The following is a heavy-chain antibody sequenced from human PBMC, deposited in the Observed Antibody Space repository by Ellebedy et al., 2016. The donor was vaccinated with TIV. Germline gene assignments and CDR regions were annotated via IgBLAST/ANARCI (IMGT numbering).Heavy chain of an antibody. J-gene: IGHJ2*01. D-gene: IGHD2-15*01. CDR3: ATVLSLLLEWYFDL. V-gene: IGHV1-69*13. Sequence: SVKVSCXASGGTFSSYAISWVRQAPGQGLEWMGGIIPIFGTANYAQKFQGRVTITADESTSTAYMELSSLRSEDTAVYYCATVLSLLLEWYFDLWGRGTLVTVSS. CDR1: GGTFSSYA. CDR2: IIPIFGTA.